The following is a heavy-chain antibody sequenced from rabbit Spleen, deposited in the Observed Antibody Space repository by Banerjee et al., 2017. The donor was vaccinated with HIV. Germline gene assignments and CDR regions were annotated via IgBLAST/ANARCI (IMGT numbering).Heavy chain of an antibody. CDR3: ARGVIGDGNYIHDINF. V-gene: IGHV1S45*01. D-gene: IGHD1-1*01. CDR2: INAVTGKA. Sequence: QEQLVESGGGLVRPEGSLKLSCTASGFSFSNKAVMCWVRQAPGKGLQWIACINAVTGKAVYAPWAKGRSPFSKTSSTTVNLQMTTLTAADTATYFCARGVIGDGNYIHDINFWGQGTLVTVS. J-gene: IGHJ4*01. CDR1: GFSFSNKAV.